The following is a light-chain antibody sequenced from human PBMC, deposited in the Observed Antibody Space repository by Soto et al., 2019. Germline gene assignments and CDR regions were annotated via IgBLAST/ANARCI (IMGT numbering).Light chain of an antibody. CDR2: EVS. CDR1: SSDVGGYDY. Sequence: QSALTQPPSASGSPGQSVTISCTGTSSDVGGYDYVSWYQQHPGKAPKLMIYEVSKRPSGVPDRFSGSKSGNTASLTVSGLQDEDEADYYCSSYAGSNTGFCGGTKLTVL. J-gene: IGLJ2*01. V-gene: IGLV2-8*01. CDR3: SSYAGSNTG.